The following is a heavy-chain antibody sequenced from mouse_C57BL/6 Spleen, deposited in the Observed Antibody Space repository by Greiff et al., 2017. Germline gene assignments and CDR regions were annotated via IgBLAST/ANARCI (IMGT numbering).Heavy chain of an antibody. Sequence: QVQLQQSGAELVRPGASVTLSCKASGYTFTDYEMHWVKQTPVHGLEWIGAIDPETGGTAYNQKFKGKAILTADKSSSTAYMELRSLTSEDSAVYYCTRSLYYGSSSFAYWCQGTLVSVSA. J-gene: IGHJ3*01. CDR3: TRSLYYGSSSFAY. D-gene: IGHD1-1*01. CDR1: GYTFTDYE. V-gene: IGHV1-15*01. CDR2: IDPETGGT.